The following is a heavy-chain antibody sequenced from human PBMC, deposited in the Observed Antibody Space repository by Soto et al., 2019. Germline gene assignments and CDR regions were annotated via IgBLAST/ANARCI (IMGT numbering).Heavy chain of an antibody. CDR3: ARENGHMGVSVAALDY. J-gene: IGHJ4*02. V-gene: IGHV4-4*02. D-gene: IGHD6-19*01. CDR2: IDHRGST. CDR1: GDPITNYNG. Sequence: QVQLQESGPGLVKPSGTLSLTCAVSGDPITNYNGWTGFRQPPGQRPEWAGEIDHRGSTNYAPYLRGRVDRSLSQSTNPFSLMLTSVTAAETAVYYGARENGHMGVSVAALDYWGQGILVSVSS.